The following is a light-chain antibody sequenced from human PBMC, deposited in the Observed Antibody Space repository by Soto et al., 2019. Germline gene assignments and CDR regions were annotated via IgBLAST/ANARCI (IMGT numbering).Light chain of an antibody. CDR1: QGISNY. CDR3: QQSYSTPPGT. V-gene: IGKV1-39*01. CDR2: ATS. J-gene: IGKJ1*01. Sequence: QMTQAPSSLSASVRDRVTISCRTSQGISNYLAWYQQKPGKAPKLLIYATSSLQNGVPSRFSGSGSGTDFTLNISSLQPEDFATYYCQQSYSTPPGTFGQGTKVDI.